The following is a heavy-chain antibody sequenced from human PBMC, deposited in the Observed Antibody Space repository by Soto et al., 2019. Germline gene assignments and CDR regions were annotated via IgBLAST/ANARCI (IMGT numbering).Heavy chain of an antibody. V-gene: IGHV3-23*01. Sequence: GSLRLSCAASGFTFYIYAMSWVRQAPGKGLEWVSGIFGNGGGISYADSVKGRFTISRDNSNNILYLQMNSLRAEDTAVYYCAKDRQPDGIWPFDHWGQGTLVTVSS. CDR3: AKDRQPDGIWPFDH. CDR2: IFGNGGGI. J-gene: IGHJ4*02. D-gene: IGHD1-20*01. CDR1: GFTFYIYA.